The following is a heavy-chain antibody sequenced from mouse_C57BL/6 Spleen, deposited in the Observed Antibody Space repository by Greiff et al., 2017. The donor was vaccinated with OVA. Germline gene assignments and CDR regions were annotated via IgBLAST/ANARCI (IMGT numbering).Heavy chain of an antibody. D-gene: IGHD2-4*01. CDR3: ARPYDYDYWYFDV. V-gene: IGHV5-12*01. J-gene: IGHJ1*03. CDR1: GFTFSDYY. Sequence: EVKLMESGGGLVQPGGSLKLSSAASGFTFSDYYMYWVRQTPEKRLEWVAYISNGGGSTYYPDTVKGRFTISRDNAKNTLYLQMSRLKSEDTAMYYCARPYDYDYWYFDVWGTGTTVTVSS. CDR2: ISNGGGST.